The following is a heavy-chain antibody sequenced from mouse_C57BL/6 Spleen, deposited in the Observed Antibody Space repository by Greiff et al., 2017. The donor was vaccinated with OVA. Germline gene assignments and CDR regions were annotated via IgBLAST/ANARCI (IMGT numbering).Heavy chain of an antibody. J-gene: IGHJ1*03. CDR1: GFTFSDYY. Sequence: EVKLMESEGGLVQPGSSMKLSCTASGFTFSDYYMAWVRQVPEKGLEWVANINYDGSSTYYLDSLKSRFIISRDNAKNILYLQMSSLKSEDTATYYCARDPGDYWYFDVWGTGTTVTVSS. CDR3: ARDPGDYWYFDV. CDR2: INYDGSST. V-gene: IGHV5-16*01. D-gene: IGHD2-13*01.